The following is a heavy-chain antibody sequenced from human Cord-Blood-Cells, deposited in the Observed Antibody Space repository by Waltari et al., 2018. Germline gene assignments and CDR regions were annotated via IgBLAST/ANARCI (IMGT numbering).Heavy chain of an antibody. CDR1: GGSISSYY. Sequence: QVQLQESGPGLVKPSETLSLTCTVSGGSISSYYWSWIRQPAGKGLEWIGRIYTSGSTNYNPSLKSGVTMSVDTSKNQFSLKLSSVTAADTAVYYCARDLQSEQGNWFDPWGQGTLVTVSS. D-gene: IGHD6-13*01. V-gene: IGHV4-4*07. J-gene: IGHJ5*02. CDR3: ARDLQSEQGNWFDP. CDR2: IYTSGST.